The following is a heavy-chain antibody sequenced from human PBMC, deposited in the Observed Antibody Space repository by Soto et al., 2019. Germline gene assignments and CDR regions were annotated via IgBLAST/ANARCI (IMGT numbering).Heavy chain of an antibody. Sequence: GGSLRLSCAASGFTFSNAWMSWVRQAPGKGLEWVGRIKSKTDGGTTDYAAPVKGRFTISRDDSKNTLYLQMNSLKTEDTAVYYCTTDREGVELELGYYYYMDVWGKGTTVTVSS. CDR2: IKSKTDGGTT. CDR3: TTDREGVELELGYYYYMDV. CDR1: GFTFSNAW. D-gene: IGHD1-7*01. V-gene: IGHV3-15*01. J-gene: IGHJ6*03.